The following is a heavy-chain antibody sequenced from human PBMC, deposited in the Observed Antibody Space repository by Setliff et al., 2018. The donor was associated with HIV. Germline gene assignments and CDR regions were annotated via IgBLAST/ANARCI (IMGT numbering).Heavy chain of an antibody. CDR2: ISVYNNKT. V-gene: IGHV1-18*01. D-gene: IGHD3-16*01. CDR1: GYTFSTYG. CDR3: ARVDGYNNYDSGGLDY. J-gene: IGHJ4*02. Sequence: ASVKVSCKASGYTFSTYGISWVRQAPGQGLEWMGWISVYNNKTIYAQKLQGRVTMTTDTSTNTAYMELRSLRSDDTAVYHCARVDGYNNYDSGGLDYWGQGTLVTVSS.